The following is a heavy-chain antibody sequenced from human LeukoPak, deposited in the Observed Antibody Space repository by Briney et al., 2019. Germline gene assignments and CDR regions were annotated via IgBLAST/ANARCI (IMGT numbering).Heavy chain of an antibody. CDR1: GGSINSSSYY. Sequence: SETLSLTCTVSGGSINSSSYYWGWIRQPPGKGLEWIGSIYYSGSTYYNPSLKSRVTISVDTSKNQFSLKLSSVTAADTAVYYCARGIPKVLRYFDWLSHFDYWGQGTLVTVSS. CDR2: IYYSGST. J-gene: IGHJ4*02. CDR3: ARGIPKVLRYFDWLSHFDY. D-gene: IGHD3-9*01. V-gene: IGHV4-39*07.